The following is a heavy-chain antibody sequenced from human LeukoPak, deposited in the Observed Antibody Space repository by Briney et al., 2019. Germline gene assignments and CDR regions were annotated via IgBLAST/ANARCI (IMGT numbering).Heavy chain of an antibody. CDR2: IYYSGST. D-gene: IGHD3-16*01. J-gene: IGHJ4*02. CDR1: GGSISSSSYH. Sequence: SDTQTLTCTVSGGSISSSSYHWRWIRQPRGKGLERTGSIYYSGSTYYNPSLKSRVTISVDTSKKQFSLKLSSVTAADTAVYYCASVSIGEKWGSLDYWGQGALVTVSS. V-gene: IGHV4-39*07. CDR3: ASVSIGEKWGSLDY.